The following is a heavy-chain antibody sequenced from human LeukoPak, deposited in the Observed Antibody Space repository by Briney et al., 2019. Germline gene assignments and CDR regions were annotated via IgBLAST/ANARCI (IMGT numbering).Heavy chain of an antibody. J-gene: IGHJ4*02. CDR2: IKQDGRDK. V-gene: IGHV3-7*01. D-gene: IGHD3-10*02. Sequence: PAGSLRLPCAASAFTLSSYWMTWVRQAPGKGLEWVANIKQDGRDKYYVDSVKGRFTISSDSAKNSLFLQMNRLRAEDTAVYYCARVSALFGRPVHFDYWGQGTLVTVSS. CDR3: ARVSALFGRPVHFDY. CDR1: AFTLSSYW.